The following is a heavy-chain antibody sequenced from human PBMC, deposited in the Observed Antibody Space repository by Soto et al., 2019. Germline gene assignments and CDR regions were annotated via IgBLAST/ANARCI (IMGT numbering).Heavy chain of an antibody. V-gene: IGHV4-34*01. CDR3: ARGESGGGNSLAY. CDR2: INHSGST. J-gene: IGHJ4*02. D-gene: IGHD2-15*01. CDR1: GGSFSGYY. Sequence: SETLSLTCAVYGGSFSGYYWSWIRQPPGKGLEWIGEINHSGSTNYNPSLKSRVTISVDTSKNQFSLKLSSVTAADTAVYYCARGESGGGNSLAYWGQGTLVTVSS.